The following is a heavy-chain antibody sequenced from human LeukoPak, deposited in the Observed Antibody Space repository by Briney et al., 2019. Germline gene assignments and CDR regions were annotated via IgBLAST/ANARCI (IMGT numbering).Heavy chain of an antibody. CDR3: AKVTTDSSGYYGYFDY. V-gene: IGHV3-23*01. D-gene: IGHD3-22*01. CDR1: GFTFSSYA. J-gene: IGHJ4*02. Sequence: PGGSLRLSCAASGFTFSSYAMSWVRQAPGKGLEWVSVISGSGGSTYYADSVKGRFTISRDNSKNTLYLQMNSLRAEDTAVYYCAKVTTDSSGYYGYFDYWGQGTLVTVSS. CDR2: ISGSGGST.